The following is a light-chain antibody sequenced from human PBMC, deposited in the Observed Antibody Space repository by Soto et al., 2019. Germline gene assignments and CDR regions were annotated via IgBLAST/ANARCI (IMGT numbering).Light chain of an antibody. V-gene: IGLV2-14*01. CDR3: SSYTSSSILWV. J-gene: IGLJ3*02. CDR2: DVS. CDR1: SSYVGGYNY. Sequence: QSALTQPSSVSGSPGQSITISCTGTSSYVGGYNYVSWYQQHPGKAPKLMIYDVSNRPSGVSNRFSGSKSGNTASLTISGLQAEDEADYYCSSYTSSSILWVFGGGTKLTVL.